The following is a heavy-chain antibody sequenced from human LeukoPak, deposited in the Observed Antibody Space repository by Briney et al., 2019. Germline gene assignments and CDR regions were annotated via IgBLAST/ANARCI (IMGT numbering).Heavy chain of an antibody. CDR1: GFIFSNDA. Sequence: PGGSLRLSCAASGFIFSNDAMHWVRQAPGKGLEWVAFIWFDGSNKHYADSVKGRFTISRDNSEDTLYLRMNSLRAKDTAVYYCVRDPSGSGFAFDSRGQGALVTVSS. CDR2: IWFDGSNK. J-gene: IGHJ4*02. V-gene: IGHV3-33*01. D-gene: IGHD1-1*01. CDR3: VRDPSGSGFAFDS.